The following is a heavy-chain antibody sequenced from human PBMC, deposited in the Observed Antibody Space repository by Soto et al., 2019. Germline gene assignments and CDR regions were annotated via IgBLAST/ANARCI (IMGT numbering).Heavy chain of an antibody. CDR3: AREQEGGWAYGPALY. CDR1: GFTLSSYS. CDR2: ISSTGDTI. V-gene: IGHV3-48*01. D-gene: IGHD3-10*01. J-gene: IGHJ4*02. Sequence: EVQLVESGGGLVQPGGSLRLSCEVSGFTLSSYSMNWVRQAPGKGLEWVSYISSTGDTIYYAESVKGRFSISRDNAKNSLDLQMNNLRAEDTGVYYCAREQEGGWAYGPALYWGQGALVTVSS.